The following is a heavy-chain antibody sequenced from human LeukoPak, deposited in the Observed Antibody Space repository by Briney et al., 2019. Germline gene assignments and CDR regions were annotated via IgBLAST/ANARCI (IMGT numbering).Heavy chain of an antibody. CDR3: ARLYSGSYIY. CDR1: GGSFSGYY. J-gene: IGHJ4*02. CDR2: INHSGST. Sequence: PSETLSLTCAVYGGSFSGYYWSWIRQPPGKGLEWIGEINHSGSTNYNPSLRSRVTISVDTSKNQFSLKLSSVTAADTAVYYCARLYSGSYIYWGQGTLVTVSS. D-gene: IGHD1-26*01. V-gene: IGHV4-34*01.